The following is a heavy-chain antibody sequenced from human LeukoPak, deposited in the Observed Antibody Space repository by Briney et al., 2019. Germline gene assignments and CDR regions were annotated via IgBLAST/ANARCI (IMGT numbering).Heavy chain of an antibody. CDR2: IIPIFGTA. D-gene: IGHD1-7*01. CDR1: GGTFSSYA. J-gene: IGHJ6*03. V-gene: IGHV1-69*05. CDR3: ARDRGELTLGYYYYYMDV. Sequence: PVKVSCKASGGTFSSYAISWVRQAPGQGLEWMGGIIPIFGTANYAQKFQGRVTITTDESTSTAYMELSSLRSEDTAVYYCARDRGELTLGYYYYYMDVWGKGTTVTVSS.